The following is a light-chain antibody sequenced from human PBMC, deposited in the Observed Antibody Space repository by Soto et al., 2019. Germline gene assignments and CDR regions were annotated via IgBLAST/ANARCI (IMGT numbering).Light chain of an antibody. CDR3: SSYTSSNTYVV. V-gene: IGLV2-14*01. J-gene: IGLJ2*01. CDR2: DVI. Sequence: QSVLTQPASVSGSPGQSITISCTGTSSDVGGYNYVSWYQQHPGKAPKLMIYDVINRPSGVSDRFSGSKSGNTASLTISGLQAEDEADYYCSSYTSSNTYVVFGGGTQLTVL. CDR1: SSDVGGYNY.